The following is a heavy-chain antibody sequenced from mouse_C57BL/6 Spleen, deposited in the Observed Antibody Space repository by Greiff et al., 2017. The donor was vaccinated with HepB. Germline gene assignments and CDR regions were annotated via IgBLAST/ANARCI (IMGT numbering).Heavy chain of an antibody. D-gene: IGHD2-4*01. CDR2: ISDGGSYT. CDR3: AREGDYLYAMDY. Sequence: EVKLVESGGGLVKPGGPLKLSCAASGFTFSSYAMSWVRQTPEKRLEWVATISDGGSYTYYPDNVKGRFTISRDNAKNNLYLQMSHLKSEDTAMYYCAREGDYLYAMDYWGQGTSVTVSS. J-gene: IGHJ4*01. V-gene: IGHV5-4*01. CDR1: GFTFSSYA.